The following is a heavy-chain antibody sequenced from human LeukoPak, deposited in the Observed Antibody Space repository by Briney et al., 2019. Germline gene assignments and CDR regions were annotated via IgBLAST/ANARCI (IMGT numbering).Heavy chain of an antibody. Sequence: ASVKVSCKASGYTFTSYDINWVRQATGQGLEWMGWMNPNSGNTGYAQKFQGRVTITRNTSISTAYMELSSVRSEDTAVYYCARGREQLALDYWGQGTLVTVSS. V-gene: IGHV1-8*03. J-gene: IGHJ4*02. CDR2: MNPNSGNT. CDR1: GYTFTSYD. CDR3: ARGREQLALDY. D-gene: IGHD6-6*01.